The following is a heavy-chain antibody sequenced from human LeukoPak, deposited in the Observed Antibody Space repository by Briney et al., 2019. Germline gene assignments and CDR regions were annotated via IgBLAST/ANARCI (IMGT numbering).Heavy chain of an antibody. CDR3: ARALGRPRDY. CDR1: GYSISSGYY. D-gene: IGHD7-27*01. CDR2: IYHSGST. Sequence: PSETLSLTCTVSGYSISSGYYWGWIRQPPGKGLEWIGSIYHSGSTYYNPSLKSRVTISVDTSKNQFSLKLSSVTAADTAVYYCARALGRPRDYWGQGTLVTVSS. J-gene: IGHJ4*02. V-gene: IGHV4-38-2*02.